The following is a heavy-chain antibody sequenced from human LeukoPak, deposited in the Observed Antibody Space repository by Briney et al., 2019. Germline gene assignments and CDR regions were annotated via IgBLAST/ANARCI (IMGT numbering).Heavy chain of an antibody. CDR1: GGSFSGYY. D-gene: IGHD3-10*01. Sequence: PSETLSLTCAVYGGSFSGYYWSWIRQPPGKGLEWIGEISHSGSTNYNPSLKSRVTISVDTSKNQFSLKLSSVTAADTAVYYCASVRRGFGESSKYYAYYYMGVWGKGTTVTISS. V-gene: IGHV4-34*01. CDR2: ISHSGST. CDR3: ASVRRGFGESSKYYAYYYMGV. J-gene: IGHJ6*03.